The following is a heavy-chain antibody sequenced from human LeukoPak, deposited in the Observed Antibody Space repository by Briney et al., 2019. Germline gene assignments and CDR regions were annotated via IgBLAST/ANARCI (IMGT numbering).Heavy chain of an antibody. CDR1: GGSISSGSYY. CDR2: IYTSGST. D-gene: IGHD3-16*02. V-gene: IGHV4-61*02. J-gene: IGHJ4*02. Sequence: SETLSLTCTVSGGSISSGSYYWSWIRQPAGKGLEWIGRIYTSGSTNYNPSLKSRVTISVDTSKNQFSLKLSSVTAADTAVYYCARDLVVWGSYRPYFDYWGQGTLATVSS. CDR3: ARDLVVWGSYRPYFDY.